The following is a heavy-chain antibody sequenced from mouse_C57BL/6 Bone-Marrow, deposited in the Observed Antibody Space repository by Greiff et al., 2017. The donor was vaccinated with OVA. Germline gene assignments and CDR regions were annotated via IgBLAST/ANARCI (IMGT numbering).Heavy chain of an antibody. J-gene: IGHJ3*01. CDR2: IWSGGST. CDR3: ASLMITTVRTLLN. D-gene: IGHD2-4*01. CDR1: GFSLTSYG. V-gene: IGHV2-2*01. Sequence: VQLQESGPGLVQPSQSLSITCTVSGFSLTSYGVHWVRQSPGKGLEWLGVIWSGGSTDYNAAFISRLSISKDNSKSQVFFKMNSLQADDTAIYYCASLMITTVRTLLNWGQGTLVTVSA.